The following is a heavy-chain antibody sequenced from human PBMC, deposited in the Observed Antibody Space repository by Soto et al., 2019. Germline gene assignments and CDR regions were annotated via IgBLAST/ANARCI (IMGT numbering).Heavy chain of an antibody. D-gene: IGHD6-19*01. CDR1: GFTFSSYA. CDR3: ANPGPPRAVEHDTGPY. J-gene: IGHJ4*02. V-gene: IGHV3-23*01. CDR2: ISGSGGST. Sequence: GGSLRLSCAASGFTFSSYAMSWVRQAPGKGLEWVSAISGSGGSTYYADSVKGRFTISRDNSKNTLYLQMNSLRAEDTAVYYCANPGPPRAVEHDTGPYWGQGTLVTVSS.